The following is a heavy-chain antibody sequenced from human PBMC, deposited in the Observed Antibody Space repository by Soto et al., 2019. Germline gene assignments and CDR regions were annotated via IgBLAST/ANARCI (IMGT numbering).Heavy chain of an antibody. CDR1: GFTFSSYG. V-gene: IGHV3-33*01. CDR3: ARDQSSGWYPYYYYGMDV. Sequence: SLRLSCSASGFTFSSYGMHWVRQAPGKGLEWVAVIWYDGSNKYYADSVKGRFTISRDNSKNTLYLQMNSLRAEDTAVYYCARDQSSGWYPYYYYGMDVWGQGTTVTVSS. D-gene: IGHD6-19*01. CDR2: IWYDGSNK. J-gene: IGHJ6*02.